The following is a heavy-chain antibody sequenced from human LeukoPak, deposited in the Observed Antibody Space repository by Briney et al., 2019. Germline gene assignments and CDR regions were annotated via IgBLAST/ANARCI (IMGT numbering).Heavy chain of an antibody. V-gene: IGHV1-2*02. CDR1: GYTFTGYF. D-gene: IGHD3-10*01. J-gene: IGHJ4*02. CDR2: INPNSGGT. CDR3: ARTRRYYDSGSYYDY. Sequence: ASVKVSCKASGYTFTGYFIHWVRQAPGQGLEWMGWINPNSGGTNYAQKLQGRVTMTTDTSTSTAYMELRSLRSDDTAMYYCARTRRYYDSGSYYDYWGQGTLVTVSS.